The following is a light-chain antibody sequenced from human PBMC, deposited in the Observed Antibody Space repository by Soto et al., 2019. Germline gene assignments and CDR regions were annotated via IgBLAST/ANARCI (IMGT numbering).Light chain of an antibody. Sequence: DVVMTQSPLSLPVTLGQPASISCRSSQSLVFSDGNTYLNWFQQRPGQSPRRLIYKVSNRDSVVPDRLSGSGSGTDLRLKISRVEAEDVGFYYCMQGTHWPPYTFGQGTKVEIK. V-gene: IGKV2-30*01. CDR2: KVS. CDR1: QSLVFSDGNTY. CDR3: MQGTHWPPYT. J-gene: IGKJ2*01.